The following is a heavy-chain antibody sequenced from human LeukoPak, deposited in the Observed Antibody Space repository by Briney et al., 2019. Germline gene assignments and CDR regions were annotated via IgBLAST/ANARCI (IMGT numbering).Heavy chain of an antibody. D-gene: IGHD6-13*01. Sequence: GGSLTLSCAASGFTFSSYAMSWVREAPARGLEWVSSLRGNGDTFYADSVKGRFTLSRDESRKTLYLQMNSLRAEDTAVYYCARDTIAAAVSGWFDPWGQGTLVTVSS. CDR2: LRGNGDT. J-gene: IGHJ5*02. V-gene: IGHV3-23*01. CDR3: ARDTIAAAVSGWFDP. CDR1: GFTFSSYA.